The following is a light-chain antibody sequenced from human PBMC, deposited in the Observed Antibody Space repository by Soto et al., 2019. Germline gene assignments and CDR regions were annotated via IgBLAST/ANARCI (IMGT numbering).Light chain of an antibody. CDR3: QQRNNWPST. V-gene: IGKV3-11*01. CDR1: QSISYS. Sequence: EVVLTQSPAILSLSPGERVTLSCTASQSISYSLAWYQHKPGQAPRLLIYDVSNRAAGIPARFSGSGSGTDFTLTISNLEPEDFAVYYCQQRNNWPSTFGQGTRLEIK. CDR2: DVS. J-gene: IGKJ5*01.